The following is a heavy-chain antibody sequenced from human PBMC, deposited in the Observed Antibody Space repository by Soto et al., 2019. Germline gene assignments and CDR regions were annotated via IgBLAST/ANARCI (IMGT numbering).Heavy chain of an antibody. J-gene: IGHJ5*01. Sequence: GGSLRLSCAASGFMFSTTDMSWVRQAPGKGLEWVTTIEGSGTITYYADSVRGRFAISRDNSKNTVYLQMDSLTADDTAVYYCVKNSGWFNSWGQGTPVTVSS. D-gene: IGHD3-10*01. CDR1: GFMFSTTD. CDR3: VKNSGWFNS. CDR2: IEGSGTIT. V-gene: IGHV3-23*01.